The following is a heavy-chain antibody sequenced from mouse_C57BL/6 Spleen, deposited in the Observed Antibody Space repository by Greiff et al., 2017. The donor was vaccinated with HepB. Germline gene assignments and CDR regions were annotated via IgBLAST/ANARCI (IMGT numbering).Heavy chain of an antibody. J-gene: IGHJ4*01. Sequence: QVQLQQSGPELVKPGASVKISCKASGYAFSSSWMNWVKQRPGKGLEWIGRIYPGDGDTNYNGKFKGKATLTADKSSSTAYMQLSSLTSEDSAVYFCSRVHYYGSSYLYYAMDYWGQGTSVTVSS. D-gene: IGHD1-1*01. CDR1: GYAFSSSW. V-gene: IGHV1-82*01. CDR2: IYPGDGDT. CDR3: SRVHYYGSSYLYYAMDY.